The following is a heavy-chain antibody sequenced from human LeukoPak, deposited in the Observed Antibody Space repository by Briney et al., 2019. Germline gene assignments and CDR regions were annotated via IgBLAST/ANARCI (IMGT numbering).Heavy chain of an antibody. V-gene: IGHV3-30*02. CDR2: IRYDGSNK. D-gene: IGHD2-21*01. CDR1: GFTFSSYG. CDR3: VKDNPVCES. Sequence: PGGSLRLSCAASGFTFSSYGMHWVRQAPGKGLEWVAFIRYDGSNKYYADSVKGRFTISRDISKNTLFLEMNGLRVDDTALYYCVKDNPVCESWGQGTLVIVSS. J-gene: IGHJ5*02.